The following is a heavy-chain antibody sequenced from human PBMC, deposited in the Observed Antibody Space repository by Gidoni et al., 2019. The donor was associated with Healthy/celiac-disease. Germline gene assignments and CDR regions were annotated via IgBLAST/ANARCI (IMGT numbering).Heavy chain of an antibody. J-gene: IGHJ4*02. CDR1: GGSFSGYY. V-gene: IGHV4-34*01. D-gene: IGHD3-10*01. CDR2: INHSGST. CDR3: ARGGLRLRGRYYFDY. Sequence: QVQLQQWGAGLLKPSETLSLTCAVHGGSFSGYYCSWIRQPPGKGLEWIGEINHSGSTNYNPSLKSRVTISVDTSKNQFSLKLSSVTAADTAVYYCARGGLRLRGRYYFDYWGQGTLVTVSS.